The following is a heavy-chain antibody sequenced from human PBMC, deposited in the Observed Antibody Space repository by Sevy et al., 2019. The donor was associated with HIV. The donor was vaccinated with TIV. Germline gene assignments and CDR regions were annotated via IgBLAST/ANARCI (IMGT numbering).Heavy chain of an antibody. D-gene: IGHD1-26*01. J-gene: IGHJ4*02. CDR3: ARTMVGATRFNY. CDR1: GYSISSGYY. V-gene: IGHV4-38-2*02. CDR2: IYHSGST. Sequence: SETLSLTCTVSGYSISSGYYWGWIRQPPGKGLEWIGSIYHSGSTYYNPSLKSRVTISVDTSKNQFSLKLSSVTAADTAVYYCARTMVGATRFNYWGQGTLVTVSS.